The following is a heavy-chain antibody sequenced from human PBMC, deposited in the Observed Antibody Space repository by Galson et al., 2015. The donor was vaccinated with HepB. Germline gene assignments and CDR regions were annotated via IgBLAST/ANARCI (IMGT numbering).Heavy chain of an antibody. V-gene: IGHV3-48*04. J-gene: IGHJ4*02. CDR3: VRDGIYCRGGWCHPY. CDR2: INNGGTTM. Sequence: SLRLSCAASGFVFSTFTMTWARQAPGKGPEWLSYINNGGTTMYYADSVKGRFSISRDNAKNSLYLQMSSLRAEDTAVYYCVRDGIYCRGGWCHPYWGQGTLVSVSS. D-gene: IGHD2-15*01. CDR1: GFVFSTFT.